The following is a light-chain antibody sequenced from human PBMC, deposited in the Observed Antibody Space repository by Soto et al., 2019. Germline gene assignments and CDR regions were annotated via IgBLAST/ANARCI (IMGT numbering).Light chain of an antibody. J-gene: IGLJ2*01. V-gene: IGLV2-14*01. CDR2: EVT. Sequence: QSALTQPASVSGSPGQSIAISCTGSSSDIGIYKYVSWYQQHPGKVPKLIIYEVTNRPSGVSNRFSGSKSGNTASLTISGLQAEDEADYYCSSYTGSSINTVVFGGGTKLTVL. CDR1: SSDIGIYKY. CDR3: SSYTGSSINTVV.